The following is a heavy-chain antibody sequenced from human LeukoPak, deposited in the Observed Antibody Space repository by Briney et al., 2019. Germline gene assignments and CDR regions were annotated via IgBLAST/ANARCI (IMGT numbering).Heavy chain of an antibody. J-gene: IGHJ3*02. Sequence: AGSLRLSSAASGFTLSSYSMNWVRQAPRKGLEWVSYISSSSSTIYYADSVKGRFTISRDNAKNSLYLQMNSLRAEDTAVYYCARDSPYESRFDIWGQGTMVTVSS. CDR1: GFTLSSYS. CDR2: ISSSSSTI. V-gene: IGHV3-48*01. D-gene: IGHD3-3*01. CDR3: ARDSPYESRFDI.